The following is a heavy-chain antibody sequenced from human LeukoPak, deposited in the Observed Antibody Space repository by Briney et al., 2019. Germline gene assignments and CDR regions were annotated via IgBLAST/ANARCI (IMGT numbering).Heavy chain of an antibody. CDR2: ISGSGGSR. V-gene: IGHV3-23*01. CDR3: AKEDGKVAGSLRYSDY. Sequence: GSLRLSCAASGFTFSNYAVSWVRQAPGKGPEWVSGISGSGGSRDYADSVKGRFTISRDNSKNTLYLQMSSLRAEDTAVYYCAKEDGKVAGSLRYSDYWGQGTLVTVSS. CDR1: GFTFSNYA. J-gene: IGHJ4*02. D-gene: IGHD6-19*01.